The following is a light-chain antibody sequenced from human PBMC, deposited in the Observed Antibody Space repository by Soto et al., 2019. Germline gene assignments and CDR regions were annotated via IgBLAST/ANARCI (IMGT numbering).Light chain of an antibody. CDR2: DAS. Sequence: DIQMTQSPSSLSASLGARVTITCQASQHIVNYLNWYQQKPGKAPNLLIYDASDLETGVPSRFSGSGSGTNFTLTINSLQPEDTAMYFCQQFESVPITFGGGTKVEIK. CDR1: QHIVNY. V-gene: IGKV1-33*01. J-gene: IGKJ4*01. CDR3: QQFESVPIT.